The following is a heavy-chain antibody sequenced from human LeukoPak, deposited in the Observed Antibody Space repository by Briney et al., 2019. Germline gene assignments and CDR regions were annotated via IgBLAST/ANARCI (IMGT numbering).Heavy chain of an antibody. CDR3: AREERLIAATGRGAFDY. CDR1: GYTLTNYF. V-gene: IGHV1-46*01. Sequence: ASVKVSCKASGYTLTNYFMHWVRQAPGQGLEWMGIINPITGTTTYAQKFQGRVTMTRDTSTGTVYMELSSLRSEDTAVYYCAREERLIAATGRGAFDYWGQGTLVTVSS. D-gene: IGHD6-13*01. CDR2: INPITGTT. J-gene: IGHJ4*02.